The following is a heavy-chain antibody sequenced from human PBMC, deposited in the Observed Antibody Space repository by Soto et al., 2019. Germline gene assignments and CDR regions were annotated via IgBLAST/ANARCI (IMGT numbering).Heavy chain of an antibody. Sequence: PGGSLRLSCAASGFTFSTYGMQWVRQAPGKGLERVAVISYDGYLKYYVDAVKGRFTVARDNSKNTLFLEMNSLRVEDTAVYFCVKDFKVSGSHYGTLNYYYGMDVWGQGTTVTVSS. J-gene: IGHJ6*02. CDR3: VKDFKVSGSHYGTLNYYYGMDV. CDR1: GFTFSTYG. V-gene: IGHV3-30*18. D-gene: IGHD3-10*01. CDR2: ISYDGYLK.